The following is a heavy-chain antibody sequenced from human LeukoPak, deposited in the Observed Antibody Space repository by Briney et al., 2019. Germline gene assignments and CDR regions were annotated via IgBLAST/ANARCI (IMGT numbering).Heavy chain of an antibody. CDR3: ANEASQPRDY. V-gene: IGHV3-23*01. CDR1: GFTFSSYA. CDR2: ISGGGGST. Sequence: GGSLRLFCAASGFTFSSYAMSWVRQAPGKGLEWVSAISGGGGSTYYADSVKGRFTISRDNSKNTLYLQTNSLRAEDTAVYYCANEASQPRDYWGQGTLVTVSS. J-gene: IGHJ4*02.